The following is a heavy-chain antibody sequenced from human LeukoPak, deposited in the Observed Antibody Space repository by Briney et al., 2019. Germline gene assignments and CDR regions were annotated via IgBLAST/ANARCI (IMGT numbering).Heavy chain of an antibody. CDR3: AKTRDWYLDY. CDR1: GFTFSDYA. CDR2: ISGGGGST. J-gene: IGHJ4*02. D-gene: IGHD2-21*02. Sequence: GGSLRLSCAVSGFTFSDYAVTWVRQAPGKGLEWVSTISGGGGSTYYADSVKGRFTISKDNSKSTLHLQMNSLRAEDTAVYYCAKTRDWYLDYWGRGTLVTVSS. V-gene: IGHV3-23*01.